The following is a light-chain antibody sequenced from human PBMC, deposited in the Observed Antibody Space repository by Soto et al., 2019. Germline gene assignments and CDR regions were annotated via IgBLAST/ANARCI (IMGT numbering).Light chain of an antibody. CDR2: WAS. CDR1: QTVLYSSTNKNY. CDR3: QQNYNDPRT. V-gene: IGKV4-1*01. J-gene: IGKJ1*01. Sequence: DIVMTQSPESLAVSLGERATINCKSSQTVLYSSTNKNYLAWYQQKPGQPPKLLIYWASTRESGVPDRFSGSGSGTDFTLTISSLQADDVAVYYCQQNYNDPRTFGQGTKVELK.